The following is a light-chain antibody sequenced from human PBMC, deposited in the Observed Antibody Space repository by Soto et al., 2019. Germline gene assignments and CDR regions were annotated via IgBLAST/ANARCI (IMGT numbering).Light chain of an antibody. CDR2: GAS. CDR1: QSVSY. Sequence: ETVLTQSPGTLSLSPGARVTLSCRASQSVSYFAWYHQKPGQAPRLLIYGASSMSTGIPDRFSGSGSGTDFNLTISRLEPEDFAVYYCQQYDSSPPPWTFGQGTTVEVK. V-gene: IGKV3-20*01. J-gene: IGKJ1*01. CDR3: QQYDSSPPPWT.